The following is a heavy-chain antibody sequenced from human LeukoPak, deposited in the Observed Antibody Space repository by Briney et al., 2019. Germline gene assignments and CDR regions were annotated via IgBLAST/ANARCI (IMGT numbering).Heavy chain of an antibody. CDR2: IKQDGSEK. J-gene: IGHJ4*02. CDR1: GFTFSLYW. CDR3: AGGTGFIVKD. Sequence: PGGSLRLSCAASGFTFSLYWMNWVRRAPGKGLEWVANIKQDGSEKNYVDSVKGRFTISRDNVKNSLYLQMNNLRVEDTAMYYCAGGTGFIVKDWGQGTLVTVSS. D-gene: IGHD3-9*01. V-gene: IGHV3-7*03.